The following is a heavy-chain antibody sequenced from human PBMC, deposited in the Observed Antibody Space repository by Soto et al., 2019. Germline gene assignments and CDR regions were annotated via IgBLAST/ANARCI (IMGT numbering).Heavy chain of an antibody. D-gene: IGHD5-12*01. CDR3: ARDAQIGHGYSAYHTY. CDR2: INPSGAST. Sequence: ASVKVSCKASGYTFTSYYIHWVRQAPGQGLEWVGLINPSGASTTYAQKFQGRVTMTRDTSTSTVYMELNSLRSEDTAVYFCARDAQIGHGYSAYHTYWGDVPLVT. CDR1: GYTFTSYY. J-gene: IGHJ4*01. V-gene: IGHV1-46*01.